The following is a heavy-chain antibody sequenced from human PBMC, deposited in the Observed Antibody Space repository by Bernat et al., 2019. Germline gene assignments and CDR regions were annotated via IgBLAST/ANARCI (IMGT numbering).Heavy chain of an antibody. CDR3: ATVGYCSSTSCLHLYYYYGMDV. Sequence: QVQLVQSGAEVKKPGASVKVSCKVSGYTLTELSMHWVRQAPGNGLEWMGGFDPEDGETIYAQKFQGRDTMTEDTSTDTAYMELSSLRSEDTAVYYCATVGYCSSTSCLHLYYYYGMDVWGQGTTVTVSS. J-gene: IGHJ6*02. V-gene: IGHV1-24*01. CDR2: FDPEDGET. D-gene: IGHD2-2*01. CDR1: GYTLTELS.